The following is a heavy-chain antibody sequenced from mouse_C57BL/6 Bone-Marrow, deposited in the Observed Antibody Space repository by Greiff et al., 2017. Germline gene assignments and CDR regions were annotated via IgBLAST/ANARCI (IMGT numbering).Heavy chain of an antibody. CDR3: ARGRLLRPFAY. Sequence: QVKLQQPGAELVMPGASVKLSCKASGYTFTSYWMHWVKQRPGQGLAWIGGIDPSDRSTNYNQKFKGMSPLNVDKSSSTSYMQLSSLTSEDSAVFYCARGRLLRPFAYWGQGTLVTVSA. CDR2: IDPSDRST. D-gene: IGHD1-1*01. CDR1: GYTFTSYW. V-gene: IGHV1-69*01. J-gene: IGHJ3*01.